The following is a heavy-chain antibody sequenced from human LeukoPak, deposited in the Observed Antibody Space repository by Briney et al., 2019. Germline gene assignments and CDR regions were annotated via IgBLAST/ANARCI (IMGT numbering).Heavy chain of an antibody. CDR3: ARQLRLGNSIDY. J-gene: IGHJ4*02. V-gene: IGHV4-59*08. CDR2: IYYSGSS. D-gene: IGHD6-19*01. CDR1: GGSISSYY. Sequence: SATLSLTCTVSGGSISSYYWSWIRQPPGKGLEWIGYIYYSGSSNYNPSLKSRVTISLDTSKNQFSLRLSSVTAADTAVYYCARQLRLGNSIDYWGQGTLVTVSS.